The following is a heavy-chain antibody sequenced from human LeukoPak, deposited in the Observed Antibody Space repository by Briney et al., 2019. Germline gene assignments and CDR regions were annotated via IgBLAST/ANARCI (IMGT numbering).Heavy chain of an antibody. CDR1: GFTFSSYG. Sequence: PGGSLRLSCAASGFTFSSYGMHWVRQAPGKGLEWVAYIQYYGSTKYYADSVKGRFTISRDNSKNTLYLQMNSLRAEDTAVYYCARSSHNAFDIWGQGTMVTVSS. J-gene: IGHJ3*02. V-gene: IGHV3-30*02. CDR2: IQYYGSTK. D-gene: IGHD1-26*01. CDR3: ARSSHNAFDI.